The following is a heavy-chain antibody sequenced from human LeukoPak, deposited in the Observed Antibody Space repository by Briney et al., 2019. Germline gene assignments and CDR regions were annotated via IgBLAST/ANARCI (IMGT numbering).Heavy chain of an antibody. D-gene: IGHD5-12*01. CDR3: AREGSGYESGLDY. J-gene: IGHJ4*02. CDR1: GYSISSGYY. Sequence: PSETLSLTCTVSGYSISSGYYWGWIRQSPTKGLEWIGSIYHSGTTYYNPSLKSRVTISVDTSKNQFSLKLSSVTAADTAVYYCAREGSGYESGLDYWGQGTLVTVSS. V-gene: IGHV4-38-2*02. CDR2: IYHSGTT.